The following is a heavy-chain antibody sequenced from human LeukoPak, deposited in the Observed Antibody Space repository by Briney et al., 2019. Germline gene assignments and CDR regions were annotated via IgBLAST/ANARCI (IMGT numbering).Heavy chain of an antibody. CDR2: ISGSGGST. D-gene: IGHD6-13*01. Sequence: SGGSLRLSCAASGFTFSSYGMSWVRQAPGKGLEWVSAISGSGGSTYYADSVKGRFTISRDNSKNTLYLQMNSLRAEDTAVYYCAKVTSIAAAGNGEFDYWGQGTLDTVSS. J-gene: IGHJ4*02. V-gene: IGHV3-23*01. CDR1: GFTFSSYG. CDR3: AKVTSIAAAGNGEFDY.